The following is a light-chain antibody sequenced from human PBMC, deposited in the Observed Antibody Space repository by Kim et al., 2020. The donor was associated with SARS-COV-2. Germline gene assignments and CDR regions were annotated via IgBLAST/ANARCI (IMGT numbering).Light chain of an antibody. Sequence: SLSPGERATLYCMASQSVSSYLAWYHQKPGQAPRLLIYDTSNRATGIPARFSGSGSGTDFTLTISSLKPEDFAVYYCQQRSNWHTFGQGTKLEI. CDR3: QQRSNWHT. J-gene: IGKJ2*01. V-gene: IGKV3-11*01. CDR1: QSVSSY. CDR2: DTS.